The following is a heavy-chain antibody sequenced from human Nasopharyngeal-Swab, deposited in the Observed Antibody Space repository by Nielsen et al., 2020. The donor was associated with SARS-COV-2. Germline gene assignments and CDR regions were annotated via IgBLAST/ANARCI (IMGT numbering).Heavy chain of an antibody. J-gene: IGHJ4*02. D-gene: IGHD3-9*01. CDR1: GYTFTSYG. V-gene: IGHV1-18*01. Sequence: ASVKVSCKASGYTFTSYGISWVRQAPGQGLVWMGWISAYNGNTNYAQKLQGRVTMTTDTSTSTAYMELRSLRSDDTAVYYCARDRGRYFDWLLYYFDYWGQGTLVTVSS. CDR3: ARDRGRYFDWLLYYFDY. CDR2: ISAYNGNT.